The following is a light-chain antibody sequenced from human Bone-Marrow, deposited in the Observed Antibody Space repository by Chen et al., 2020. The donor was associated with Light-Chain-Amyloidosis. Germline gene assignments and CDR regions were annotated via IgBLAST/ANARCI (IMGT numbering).Light chain of an antibody. CDR1: QSVLFTSNNKNY. CDR2: WAS. J-gene: IGKJ4*01. V-gene: IGKV4-1*01. Sequence: IVLTQSPDSLTVSLGERATLKCESSQSVLFTSNNKNYLAWYQQRPGQPPKLLISWASTRESGVPDRFSGSGSGTHFTLNISRLRAEDVAVYYCQQYYISPLTFGGGTKVEVK. CDR3: QQYYISPLT.